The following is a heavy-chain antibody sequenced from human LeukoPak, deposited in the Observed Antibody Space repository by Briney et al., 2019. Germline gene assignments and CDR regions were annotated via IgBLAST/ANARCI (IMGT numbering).Heavy chain of an antibody. V-gene: IGHV3-9*01. Sequence: PGGSLRLSCAASGFTFDDYAMHWVRQAPGKGLEWVSGISWNSGSIGYADSVKGRFTISRDNAKNSLYLQMISLRAEDTALYYCAKDIGRYFDWLLSWGQGTLVTVSS. CDR1: GFTFDDYA. J-gene: IGHJ4*02. D-gene: IGHD3-9*01. CDR2: ISWNSGSI. CDR3: AKDIGRYFDWLLS.